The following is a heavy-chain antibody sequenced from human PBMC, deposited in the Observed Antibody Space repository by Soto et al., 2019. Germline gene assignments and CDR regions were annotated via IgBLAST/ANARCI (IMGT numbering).Heavy chain of an antibody. J-gene: IGHJ1*01. Sequence: QITLKESGPTLAKPTQTLTLTCTFSGFSISTSGVSVGWFRQPPGKALEWLALIYWNEDKRYTPSLKSRLTISKDASKDHVVLSMADMDPADTATYFCAHSTSAYYFPYFHLWGQGTLVTVS. D-gene: IGHD3-22*01. CDR3: AHSTSAYYFPYFHL. V-gene: IGHV2-5*01. CDR2: IYWNEDK. CDR1: GFSISTSGVS.